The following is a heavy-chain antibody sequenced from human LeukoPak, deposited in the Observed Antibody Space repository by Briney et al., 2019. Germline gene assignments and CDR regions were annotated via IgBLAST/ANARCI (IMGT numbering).Heavy chain of an antibody. CDR1: GFTFSSYS. CDR3: ARVLFSVRPYYFDY. D-gene: IGHD3-10*02. CDR2: ISSSSSYI. J-gene: IGHJ4*02. V-gene: IGHV3-21*01. Sequence: PGGSLRLSCAASGFTFSSYSMNWVRQAPGKGLEWVSSISSSSSYIYYADSVKGRFTISRDNAKNSLYLQMNSLRAEDTAVYYCARVLFSVRPYYFDYWGQGTLVTVSS.